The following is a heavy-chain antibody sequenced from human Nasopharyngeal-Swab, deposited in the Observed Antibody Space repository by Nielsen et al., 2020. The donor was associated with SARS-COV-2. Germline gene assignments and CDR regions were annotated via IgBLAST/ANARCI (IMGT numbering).Heavy chain of an antibody. D-gene: IGHD3-10*01. CDR1: GFTFSDYY. J-gene: IGHJ4*02. CDR2: ISSSSSYT. CDR3: ATSLQKDYFDY. V-gene: IGHV3-11*03. Sequence: GESLKISCAASGFTFSDYYMSWIRQAPGKGLEWVSYISSSSSYTNYADSVKGRFTISRDNAKNLLYLQMNSLRAEDTAVYYCATSLQKDYFDYWGQGTLVTVSS.